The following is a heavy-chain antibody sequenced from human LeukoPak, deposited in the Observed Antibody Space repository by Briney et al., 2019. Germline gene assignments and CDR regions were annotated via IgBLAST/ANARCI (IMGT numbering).Heavy chain of an antibody. V-gene: IGHV3-7*03. Sequence: GGSLRLSCAASGFTFNSYWMSWVRQAPGKGLEWVANVQQEGSEKYYVDSVKGRFTISRDNSKNTLYLQMNSLRAEDTAVYYCAKDPGYCSGGSCYSHYWGQGTLVTVSS. CDR3: AKDPGYCSGGSCYSHY. CDR2: VQQEGSEK. D-gene: IGHD2-15*01. CDR1: GFTFNSYW. J-gene: IGHJ4*02.